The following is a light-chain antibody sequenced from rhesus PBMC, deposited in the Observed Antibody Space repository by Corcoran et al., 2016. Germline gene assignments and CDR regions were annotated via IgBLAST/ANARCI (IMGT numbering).Light chain of an antibody. V-gene: IGKV2-64*01. CDR2: KGS. J-gene: IGKJ2*01. CDR3: GQGTHLPYS. Sequence: DVVMTQSPLSLPITPGQPASISCRSSQSLVHSNGNTYLSWYQQKPGQPPRLLIYKGSNRDSGVPDRFSGGGAGTDFKLKISRVEAEDVGVYYCGQGTHLPYSFGQGTKVEIK. CDR1: QSLVHSNGNTY.